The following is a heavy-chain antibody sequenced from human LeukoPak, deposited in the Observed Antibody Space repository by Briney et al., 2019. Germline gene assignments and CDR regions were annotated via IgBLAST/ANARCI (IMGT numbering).Heavy chain of an antibody. CDR1: GFTFSNHW. J-gene: IGHJ4*02. Sequence: GESLRLSCAASGFTFSNHWMHWVRQVSGKGLVWVSRINTDGSDTSYADSVEGRFTISRDNARNTLYLQMNSLRPEDTAVYYCARNNWGIDDWDQGTLVTVSS. CDR3: ARNNWGIDD. V-gene: IGHV3-74*01. D-gene: IGHD7-27*01. CDR2: INTDGSDT.